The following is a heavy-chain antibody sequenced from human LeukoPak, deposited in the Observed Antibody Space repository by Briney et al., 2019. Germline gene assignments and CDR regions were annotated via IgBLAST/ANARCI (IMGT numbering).Heavy chain of an antibody. CDR1: GGSISSAAYY. Sequence: SETLSLTCTVSGGSISSAAYYWTWIRQHPGKGLEWIGYIYYSGRTYYNPSLKSRAAISVGTSENQFSLKLTSLTAADTAVYYCARAVATYYGSGSYYFDYWGQGTLVTVSS. D-gene: IGHD3-10*01. CDR3: ARAVATYYGSGSYYFDY. J-gene: IGHJ4*02. V-gene: IGHV4-31*03. CDR2: IYYSGRT.